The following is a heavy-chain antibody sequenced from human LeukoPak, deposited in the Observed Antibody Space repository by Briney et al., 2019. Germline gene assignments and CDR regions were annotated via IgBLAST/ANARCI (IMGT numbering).Heavy chain of an antibody. CDR1: GLTVSIYT. V-gene: IGHV3-30*01. Sequence: GKSLRLSCAASGLTVSIYTMHWVRQASGKGLEWVALISYDGTNKYYADSVKGRFTISRDDSKSTLYLQMNSLRAEDTAVYYCARAVGDCSGGSCYSELDYRGQGALVTVSS. CDR2: ISYDGTNK. D-gene: IGHD2-15*01. CDR3: ARAVGDCSGGSCYSELDY. J-gene: IGHJ4*02.